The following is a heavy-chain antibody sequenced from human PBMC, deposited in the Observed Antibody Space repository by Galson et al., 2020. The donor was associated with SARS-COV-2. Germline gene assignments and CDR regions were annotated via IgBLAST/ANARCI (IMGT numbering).Heavy chain of an antibody. CDR3: ARDKGEGVLLWFGGLLDG. CDR1: GYTFTSYG. Sequence: ASVKVSCKASGYTFTSYGISWVRQAPGQGLEWMGWISAYNGNTNYAQKLQGRVTMTTDTSTSTAYMELRSLRSDDAAVYYCARDKGEGVLLWFGGLLDGWGQGTTVTVSS. J-gene: IGHJ6*02. V-gene: IGHV1-18*01. CDR2: ISAYNGNT. D-gene: IGHD3-10*01.